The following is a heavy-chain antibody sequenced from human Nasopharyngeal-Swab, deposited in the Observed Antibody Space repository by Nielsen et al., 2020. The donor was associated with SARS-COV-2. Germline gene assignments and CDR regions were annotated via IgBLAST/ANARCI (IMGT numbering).Heavy chain of an antibody. V-gene: IGHV3-7*01. Sequence: GSLRLSCAASGFTFSPYWMTWVRQAPGKGLEWVANVKQDGTEKYFVDSVKGRFTISRDNAKISLYLHMNSLRAEDTAVYYCARDEILDYWGQGTLVTVSS. CDR3: ARDEILDY. CDR1: GFTFSPYW. J-gene: IGHJ4*02. D-gene: IGHD2/OR15-2a*01. CDR2: VKQDGTEK.